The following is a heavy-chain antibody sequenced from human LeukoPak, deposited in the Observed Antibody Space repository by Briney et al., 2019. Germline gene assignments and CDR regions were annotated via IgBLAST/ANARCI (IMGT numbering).Heavy chain of an antibody. V-gene: IGHV3-23*01. D-gene: IGHD1-26*01. Sequence: HPGGSLRLSCAASGFTFSSYVMSWVRQAPGKGLEWVSSISNSGGSTYYTDSVKGRITISRDNSKNTLFLQMNSLRVEDTTVYYCVKEGFIAGASYFPYWGQGTLVTVSS. CDR1: GFTFSSYV. CDR3: VKEGFIAGASYFPY. CDR2: ISNSGGST. J-gene: IGHJ4*02.